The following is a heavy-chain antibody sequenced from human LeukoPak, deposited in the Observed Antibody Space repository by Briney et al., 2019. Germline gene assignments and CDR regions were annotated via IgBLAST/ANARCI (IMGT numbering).Heavy chain of an antibody. CDR3: ARTTFGGVIDFDY. CDR1: GGSISSGDYY. CDR2: IYYSGST. Sequence: SETLSLTCTVSGGSISSGDYYWSWIRQPPGKGLEWIGYIYYSGSTYYNPSLKSRVTISVDTSKNQFSLKLSSVTAADTAVYYCARTTFGGVIDFDYWGQGTLVTVAS. J-gene: IGHJ4*02. V-gene: IGHV4-30-4*01. D-gene: IGHD3-16*01.